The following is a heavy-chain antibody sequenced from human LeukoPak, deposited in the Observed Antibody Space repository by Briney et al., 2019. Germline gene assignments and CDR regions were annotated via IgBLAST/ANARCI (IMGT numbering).Heavy chain of an antibody. CDR3: AKRHCSSTSCYIDSGAFDI. V-gene: IGHV3-23*01. CDR1: GFTFSSYA. Sequence: GGSLRLSCAASGFTFSSYAMSWVRQAPGKGLEWVSAISGSGGSTYYADSVKGRFTISRDNSKNTLYLQMNSLRAEDTAVYYCAKRHCSSTSCYIDSGAFDIWGQGTMVTVSS. D-gene: IGHD2-2*02. J-gene: IGHJ3*02. CDR2: ISGSGGST.